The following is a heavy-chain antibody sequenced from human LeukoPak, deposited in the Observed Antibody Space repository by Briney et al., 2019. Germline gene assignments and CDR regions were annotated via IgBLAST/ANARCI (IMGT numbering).Heavy chain of an antibody. CDR2: INIDGSTT. CDR3: ARVPAGVIGMKDAFDI. V-gene: IGHV3-74*03. D-gene: IGHD3-16*02. J-gene: IGHJ3*02. Sequence: PGGSLRLSCAASGFTFSNYWMHWFRQGPGKGLVWVSLINIDGSTTMYADSVKGRFTISRDNAKNTVYLQMNSLRVEDTAVYYCARVPAGVIGMKDAFDIWGQGTMVTVSS. CDR1: GFTFSNYW.